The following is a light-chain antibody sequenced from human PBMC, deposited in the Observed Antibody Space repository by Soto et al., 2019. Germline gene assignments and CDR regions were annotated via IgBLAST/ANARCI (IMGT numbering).Light chain of an antibody. CDR1: QTVSSNY. CDR2: GTT. Sequence: EIVLTQSPGTVSLSPGETAALSCRASQTVSSNYLAWYQHKPGQAPRLLIYGTTSRATGVPDRFSGGGSGTAFTLTISRLEPEDSALYNCQQYGSSPPTFGRGTQVEI. V-gene: IGKV3-20*01. J-gene: IGKJ4*01. CDR3: QQYGSSPPT.